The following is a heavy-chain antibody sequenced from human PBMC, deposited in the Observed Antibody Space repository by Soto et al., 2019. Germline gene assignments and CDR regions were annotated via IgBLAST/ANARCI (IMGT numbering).Heavy chain of an antibody. CDR1: GFIFSSYW. Sequence: EVQLVESGGGLVQPGGSLRLSCAASGFIFSSYWMYWVRQAPGKGLVWVSHLHSDGSTTSYADSVKGRFTISRDNAKNTLYLQMNSLRAEDTAVYYCTRQLPTAIRGGYYYSYGMDVWGQGTTVTVSS. J-gene: IGHJ6*02. V-gene: IGHV3-74*01. D-gene: IGHD2-2*02. CDR3: TRQLPTAIRGGYYYSYGMDV. CDR2: LHSDGSTT.